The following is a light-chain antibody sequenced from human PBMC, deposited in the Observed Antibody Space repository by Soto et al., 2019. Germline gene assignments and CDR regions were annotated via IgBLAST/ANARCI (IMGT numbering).Light chain of an antibody. V-gene: IGLV2-23*02. Sequence: QSALTQPASVSGSPGQSITISCTGTSNDFGSYDLVSWYQQHPGEAPKLIIFEVTNRPSGVADRFSGSKSGNTASLTISGLQAEDEADYYCSSYSTTGPSDVFATGTKLTVL. CDR3: SSYSTTGPSDV. CDR1: SNDFGSYDL. J-gene: IGLJ1*01. CDR2: EVT.